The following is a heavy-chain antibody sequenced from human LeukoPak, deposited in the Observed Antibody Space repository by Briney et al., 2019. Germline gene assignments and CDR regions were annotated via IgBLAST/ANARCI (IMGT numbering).Heavy chain of an antibody. J-gene: IGHJ4*02. CDR2: ISGSGGST. Sequence: GGSLRLSCAASGFTFSSYGMSWVRQAPGKGLEWVSAISGSGGSTYYADSVKGRFTISRDNSKNTLYLQMNSLRAEDTAVYYCAKGLLRRFGEAWGQGTLVTVSS. V-gene: IGHV3-23*01. CDR1: GFTFSSYG. D-gene: IGHD3-10*01. CDR3: AKGLLRRFGEA.